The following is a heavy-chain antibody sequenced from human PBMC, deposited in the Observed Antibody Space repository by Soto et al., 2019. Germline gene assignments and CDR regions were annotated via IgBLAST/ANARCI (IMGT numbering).Heavy chain of an antibody. CDR2: VSGSGGST. J-gene: IGHJ4*02. Sequence: GGSLRLSCAASGFTFSSYAMSWVRQAPGKGLEWVSSVSGSGGSTYYADSVKGRFTISRDNSKNTLYLQMNSLRAEDTAVYYCAKNPGYYYDSTGYHFDYWGQGTLVTVSS. CDR1: GFTFSSYA. D-gene: IGHD3-22*01. CDR3: AKNPGYYYDSTGYHFDY. V-gene: IGHV3-23*01.